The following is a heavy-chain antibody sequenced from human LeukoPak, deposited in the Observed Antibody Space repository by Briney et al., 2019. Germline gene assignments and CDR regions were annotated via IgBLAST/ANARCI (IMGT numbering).Heavy chain of an antibody. D-gene: IGHD1-26*01. V-gene: IGHV4-34*01. CDR2: INHSGST. CDR1: GGSFSGYY. CDR3: ARGHGSYPPYYYYGMDV. J-gene: IGHJ6*02. Sequence: SETLSLTCAVYGGSFSGYYWSWIRQPPGKGLEWIGEINHSGSTNYNPSLKSRVTISVDTSKNQFSLKLSSVTAADTAVYYCARGHGSYPPYYYYGMDVWGQGTTVTVSS.